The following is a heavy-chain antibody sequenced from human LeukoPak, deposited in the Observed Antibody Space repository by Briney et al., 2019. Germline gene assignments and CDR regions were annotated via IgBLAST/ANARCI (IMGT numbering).Heavy chain of an antibody. CDR2: IYYSGST. CDR1: GGSISGYY. J-gene: IGHJ4*02. CDR3: ARGSGNFDY. V-gene: IGHV4-59*08. D-gene: IGHD1-26*01. Sequence: SETLSLTCTVSGGSISGYYWSWIRQPPGKGLEWIGYIYYSGSTKYNPSLKSRVTISVDTSKNQFSLKLSSVTAADTAVYYCARGSGNFDYWGQGTLVTVSS.